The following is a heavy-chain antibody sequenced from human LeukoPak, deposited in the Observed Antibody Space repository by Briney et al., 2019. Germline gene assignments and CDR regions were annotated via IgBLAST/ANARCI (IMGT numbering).Heavy chain of an antibody. CDR3: AKYGPQDSGSSHFDY. Sequence: EGSLRLSCAASGFTFSSYAMSWVRQAPGKGLEWVSAVRDSGSSTHYADSVKGRFTTSRDNSKNTLFLQMNSLRAEDTAIYYCAKYGPQDSGSSHFDYWGQGALVTVSS. CDR1: GFTFSSYA. J-gene: IGHJ4*02. V-gene: IGHV3-23*01. D-gene: IGHD1-26*01. CDR2: VRDSGSST.